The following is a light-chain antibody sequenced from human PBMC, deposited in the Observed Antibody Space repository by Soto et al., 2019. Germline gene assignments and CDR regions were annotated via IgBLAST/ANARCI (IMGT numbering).Light chain of an antibody. V-gene: IGKV3-11*01. J-gene: IGKJ5*01. CDR1: QSISSY. CDR2: GAS. Sequence: EIVLTQSAATLSLSPGERATLXCRASQSISSYLAWYQQKHGKAPRLLIYGASSRDTVITERFSGSGSGKDFNLTISRLEPEGLAVYDCQQYKNWPLFGQGTRLEIK. CDR3: QQYKNWPL.